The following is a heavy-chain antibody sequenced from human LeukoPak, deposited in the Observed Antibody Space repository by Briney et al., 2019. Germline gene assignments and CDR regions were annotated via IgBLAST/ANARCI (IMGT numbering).Heavy chain of an antibody. J-gene: IGHJ4*02. CDR1: GFTFSSYA. Sequence: GGSLRLSCAASGFTFSSYAMSWVRQAPGKGLEWVSAISGSGGSTYYADSVKGRFTISRDNSKNTLYLQMNSLRAEDTAVYYCAKSSITIFGVAPRRTEYYFDYWGQGTLVTVSS. CDR3: AKSSITIFGVAPRRTEYYFDY. D-gene: IGHD3-3*01. V-gene: IGHV3-23*01. CDR2: ISGSGGST.